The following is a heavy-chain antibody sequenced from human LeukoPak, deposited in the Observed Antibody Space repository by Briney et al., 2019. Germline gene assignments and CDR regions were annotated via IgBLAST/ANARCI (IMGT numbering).Heavy chain of an antibody. V-gene: IGHV3-33*01. Sequence: PVRSLRLSCAASGFTFSSYGMHWVRQAPGKGLEWVAVIWYDGSNKYYADSVKGRFTISRDNSKNTLYLQMNSLRAEDTAVYYYARDREAGFDPWGQGTLVTVSS. D-gene: IGHD1-26*01. CDR2: IWYDGSNK. CDR3: ARDREAGFDP. CDR1: GFTFSSYG. J-gene: IGHJ5*02.